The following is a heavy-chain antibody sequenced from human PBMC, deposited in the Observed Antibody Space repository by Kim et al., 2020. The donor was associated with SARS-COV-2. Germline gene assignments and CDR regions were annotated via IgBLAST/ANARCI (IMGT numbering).Heavy chain of an antibody. D-gene: IGHD4-17*01. J-gene: IGHJ4*02. Sequence: YARQLQGRVTMTTDTAKSTAYMELRSLRSDDTAVYYCARGALRGYGDYDYLGQGTLVTVSS. V-gene: IGHV1-18*01. CDR3: ARGALRGYGDYDY.